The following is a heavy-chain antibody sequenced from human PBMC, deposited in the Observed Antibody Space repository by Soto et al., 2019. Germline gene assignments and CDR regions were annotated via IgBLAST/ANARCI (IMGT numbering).Heavy chain of an antibody. CDR1: GFTFSSYA. CDR3: ARDEGSGSYYDC. D-gene: IGHD6-13*01. J-gene: IGHJ4*01. V-gene: IGHV3-30-3*01. Sequence: QVQRVESGGGVVQPGRSLRLSCAASGFTFSSYAMHWVRQAPDKWLERVAVISYDVSNKYYADSVKGRFTISRDNSKNTVYLQMNILRGNDTAVYYCARDEGSGSYYDCWGYGALVNVSS. CDR2: ISYDVSNK.